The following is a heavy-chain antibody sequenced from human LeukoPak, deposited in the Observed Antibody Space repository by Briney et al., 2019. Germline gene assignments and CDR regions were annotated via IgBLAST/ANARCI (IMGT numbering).Heavy chain of an antibody. V-gene: IGHV1-69*05. CDR3: ARGKPGIWNSIDY. CDR1: GGTFSSYA. J-gene: IGHJ4*02. D-gene: IGHD7-27*01. CDR2: IIPIFGTA. Sequence: SVTVSCKASGGTFSSYAISWVRQAPGQGLEWMGGIIPIFGTANYAQKFQGRVTITTDESTSTAYMELSSLRSEDTAVYYCARGKPGIWNSIDYWGQGTLVTVSS.